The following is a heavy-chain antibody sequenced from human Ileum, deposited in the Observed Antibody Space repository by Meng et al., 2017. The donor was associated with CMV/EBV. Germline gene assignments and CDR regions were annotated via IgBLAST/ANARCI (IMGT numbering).Heavy chain of an antibody. V-gene: IGHV4-59*01. D-gene: IGHD7-27*01. J-gene: IGHJ4*02. CDR1: GGSINNYY. CDR2: IYYSGIT. Sequence: SETLSLTCTVSGGSINNYYWSWIRQPPGKGLEWIGYIYYSGITNYNPSLKSRVTISVDTSKNQFSLMLSSVTAADTAVFYCARYSGPRASPQNWVHAYWGQG. CDR3: ARYSGPRASPQNWVHAY.